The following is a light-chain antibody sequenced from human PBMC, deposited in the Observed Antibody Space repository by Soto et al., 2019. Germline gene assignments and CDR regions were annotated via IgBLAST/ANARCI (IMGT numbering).Light chain of an antibody. CDR1: QSVSRSY. CDR3: QQYGSSPPT. J-gene: IGKJ4*01. CDR2: VAS. Sequence: EIVLTQTPGTLSLSPGERATLSCRASQSVSRSYLAWYQQKPGQAPRLLIYVASSRATGIPDRFSGSGSGTDFTLTIRRLEPEDFAVYSCQQYGSSPPTCGGGPKV. V-gene: IGKV3-20*01.